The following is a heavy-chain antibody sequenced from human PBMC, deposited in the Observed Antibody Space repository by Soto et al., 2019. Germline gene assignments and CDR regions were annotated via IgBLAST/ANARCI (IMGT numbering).Heavy chain of an antibody. Sequence: TETLSLTCSVSGGSISTTSYYWAWIRQPSGKGLEWVGSIYYNGFTYYNPSLKSRLTISVDTSKHQFSLRLSSVTAADTALYYCARQDDFWSGYNSFDPWGQGTLVTVSS. CDR3: ARQDDFWSGYNSFDP. CDR1: GGSISTTSYY. J-gene: IGHJ5*02. CDR2: IYYNGFT. D-gene: IGHD3-3*01. V-gene: IGHV4-39*01.